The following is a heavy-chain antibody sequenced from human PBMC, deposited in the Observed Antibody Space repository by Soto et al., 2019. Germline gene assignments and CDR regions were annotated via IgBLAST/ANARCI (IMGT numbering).Heavy chain of an antibody. Sequence: QLHLVQSGAVVKKPGASVTVSCSASGYPVTAYYMHWVRQAPGRGLEWMGGINPATGAAKYTQTCQGRGTMTRDTSPGTVFMELGGLTSEDTAVFYWARGGGVGVAGSAAFDMWGQGTLVTVSS. V-gene: IGHV1-2*02. J-gene: IGHJ3*02. D-gene: IGHD3-3*01. CDR2: INPATGAA. CDR1: GYPVTAYY. CDR3: ARGGGVGVAGSAAFDM.